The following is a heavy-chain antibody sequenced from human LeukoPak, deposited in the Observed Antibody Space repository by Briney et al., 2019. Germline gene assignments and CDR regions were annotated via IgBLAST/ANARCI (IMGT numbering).Heavy chain of an antibody. CDR1: GFTFSSYA. V-gene: IGHV3-21*01. CDR2: IDSSSSYI. CDR3: ARGPHGGFVIIPTEF. J-gene: IGHJ4*02. D-gene: IGHD3-3*01. Sequence: GGSLRLSCAASGFTFSSYAMNWVRQAPGKGLEWVSSIDSSSSYIYYADSVKGRFTISRANAKNSLFLQMNSLRAEDTAVYYCARGPHGGFVIIPTEFWGQGTLVTVSS.